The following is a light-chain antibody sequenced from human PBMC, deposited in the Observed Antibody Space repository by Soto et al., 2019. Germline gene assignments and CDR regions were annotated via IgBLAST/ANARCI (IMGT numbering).Light chain of an antibody. V-gene: IGKV3-20*01. Sequence: EIVLTQSPGTLSLSPGERATLSCRASQTVSSTYLAWYQHKPGEAPRLLIYSASSRAIGIPDRFSGSGSGTDFTLTISRLEPEDFAVYYCQQYGSSLYTFGQGTKLDMK. CDR3: QQYGSSLYT. CDR2: SAS. J-gene: IGKJ2*01. CDR1: QTVSSTY.